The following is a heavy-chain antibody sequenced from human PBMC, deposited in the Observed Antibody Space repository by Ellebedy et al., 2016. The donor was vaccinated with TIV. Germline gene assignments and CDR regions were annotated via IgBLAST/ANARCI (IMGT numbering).Heavy chain of an antibody. CDR1: GGTFSSYA. V-gene: IGHV1-69*04. CDR3: ARAPGTWIDY. Sequence: SVKVSCXASGGTFSSYAISWVRQAPGQGLEWMGRIIPILGIANYAQKFQGRVTITADKSTSTAYMELSSLRSEDTAVYYCARAPGTWIDYWGQGTLVTVSS. CDR2: IIPILGIA. J-gene: IGHJ4*02. D-gene: IGHD3-10*01.